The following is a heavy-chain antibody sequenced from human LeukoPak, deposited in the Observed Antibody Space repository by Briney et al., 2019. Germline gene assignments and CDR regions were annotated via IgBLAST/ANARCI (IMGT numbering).Heavy chain of an antibody. CDR2: INHSGST. CDR1: GYSISSGYY. Sequence: SETLSLTCTVSGYSISSGYYWGWIRQPPGKGLEWIGEINHSGSTNYNPSLKSRVTISVDTSKNQFSLKLSSVTAADTAVYYCARGIPYYYGSGSYYRGYGYGMDVWGQGTTVTVSS. D-gene: IGHD3-10*01. CDR3: ARGIPYYYGSGSYYRGYGYGMDV. V-gene: IGHV4-38-2*02. J-gene: IGHJ6*02.